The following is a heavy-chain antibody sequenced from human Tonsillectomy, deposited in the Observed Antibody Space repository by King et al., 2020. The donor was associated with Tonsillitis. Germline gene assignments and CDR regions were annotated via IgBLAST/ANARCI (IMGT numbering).Heavy chain of an antibody. Sequence: VQLVESGGGLVQPGESLRLSCAASGFTFSSYAMTWVRQAPGKGLEWVSIISATGDRTYHADSVKGRFTISRDISKSTLFLQMNSLRAEDTAVYYCAKSDRVYYDSSGFFDAFDIWGQGTMVTVSS. CDR2: ISATGDRT. D-gene: IGHD3-22*01. CDR3: AKSDRVYYDSSGFFDAFDI. J-gene: IGHJ3*02. V-gene: IGHV3-23*04. CDR1: GFTFSSYA.